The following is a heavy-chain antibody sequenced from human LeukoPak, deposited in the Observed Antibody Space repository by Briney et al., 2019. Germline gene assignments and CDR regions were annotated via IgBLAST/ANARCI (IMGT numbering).Heavy chain of an antibody. V-gene: IGHV6-1*01. D-gene: IGHD1-26*01. J-gene: IGHJ3*02. CDR3: ARDLPLSGSYLGAFDI. CDR2: RYYRAKWYN. CDR1: GDSVSSNSAA. Sequence: SQTLSLTCAISGDSVSSNSAAWNWVRQSPSRGLEWLGRRYYRAKWYNDDSVSVESRITINPDTSTNQFSLQLHSVTPEATAVYYCARDLPLSGSYLGAFDIWGQGTMVTVSS.